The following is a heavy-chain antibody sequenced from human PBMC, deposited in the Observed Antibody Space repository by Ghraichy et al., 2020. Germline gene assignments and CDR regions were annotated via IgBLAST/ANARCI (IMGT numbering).Heavy chain of an antibody. Sequence: LSLTCAASGFTFDDYAMHWVRQAPGKGLEWVSGISWNSGSIGYADSVKGRFTISRDNAKNSLYLQMNSLRAEDTALYYCAKVAYCGGDCYSNYFDYWGQGTLVTVSS. CDR3: AKVAYCGGDCYSNYFDY. CDR1: GFTFDDYA. J-gene: IGHJ4*02. V-gene: IGHV3-9*01. CDR2: ISWNSGSI. D-gene: IGHD2-21*02.